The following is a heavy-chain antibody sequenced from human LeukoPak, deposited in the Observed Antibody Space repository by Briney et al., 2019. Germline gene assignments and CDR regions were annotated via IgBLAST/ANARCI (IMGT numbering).Heavy chain of an antibody. V-gene: IGHV3-7*01. CDR1: GFTFSTYW. J-gene: IGHJ4*02. Sequence: GGSLRLSCAASGFTFSTYWMTWVRQAPGKGLEWVGNIKEDGSETYYVGSVKGRFTTSRDNAKNSLYLQMNRLRAEDTAVYYCARGTTSSPGPDYWGQGTPVTVSS. CDR3: ARGTTSSPGPDY. CDR2: IKEDGSET. D-gene: IGHD2-2*01.